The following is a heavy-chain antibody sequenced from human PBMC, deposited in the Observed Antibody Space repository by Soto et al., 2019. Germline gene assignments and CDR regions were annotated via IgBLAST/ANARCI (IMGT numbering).Heavy chain of an antibody. J-gene: IGHJ5*02. CDR1: GGNFSSNG. D-gene: IGHD5-18*01. CDR2: IIPTFGTT. CDR3: AGASDSTWYNWLDP. V-gene: IGHV1-69*01. Sequence: QVQLVQSGAEVKKPGSSVKVSCKAPGGNFSSNGIRWVRQAPGQGLELMGGIIPTFGTTNYDHKFSGRVTITADESTVTAYMELGSLRSDDTAVYYCAGASDSTWYNWLDPWGQGTLVTVSS.